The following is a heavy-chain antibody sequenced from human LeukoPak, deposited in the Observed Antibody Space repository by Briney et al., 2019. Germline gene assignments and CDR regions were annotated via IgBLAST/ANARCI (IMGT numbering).Heavy chain of an antibody. Sequence: VASVKVSCKASGGTFSSYAISWVGQAPGQGLEWMGRIIPILGIANYAQKFQGRVTITADKSTSTAYMELSSLRSEDTAVYYCARAVRLEGGTYNNWFDPWGQATLVTVSS. CDR1: GGTFSSYA. CDR3: ARAVRLEGGTYNNWFDP. D-gene: IGHD1-1*01. V-gene: IGHV1-69*04. J-gene: IGHJ5*02. CDR2: IIPILGIA.